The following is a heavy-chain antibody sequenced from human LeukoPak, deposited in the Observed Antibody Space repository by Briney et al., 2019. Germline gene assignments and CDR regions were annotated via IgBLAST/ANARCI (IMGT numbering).Heavy chain of an antibody. CDR1: GFTFSSYG. CDR2: ISYDGSNK. J-gene: IGHJ6*02. V-gene: IGHV3-30*18. D-gene: IGHD2-8*01. Sequence: GGSLRLPCAASGFTFSSYGMHWVRQAPGKGLEWVAVISYDGSNKYYADSVKGRFTISRDNSKNTLYLQMNSLRAEDTAVYYCAKGRGYCTNGVCYIRPYYYYGMDVWGQGTTVTVSS. CDR3: AKGRGYCTNGVCYIRPYYYYGMDV.